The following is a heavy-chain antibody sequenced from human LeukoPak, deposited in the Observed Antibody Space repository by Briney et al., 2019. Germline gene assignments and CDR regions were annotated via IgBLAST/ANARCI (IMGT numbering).Heavy chain of an antibody. V-gene: IGHV1-8*02. D-gene: IGHD2-15*01. CDR1: GYTFTSYD. CDR3: ATGLLRNDAFDI. CDR2: MNPNSGNT. Sequence: ASVKVSCKASGYTFTSYDINWVRQATGQGLEWMGWMNPNSGNTGYAQKFQGRVTMTEDTSTDTAYMELSSLRSEDTAVYYCATGLLRNDAFDIWGQGTMVTVSS. J-gene: IGHJ3*02.